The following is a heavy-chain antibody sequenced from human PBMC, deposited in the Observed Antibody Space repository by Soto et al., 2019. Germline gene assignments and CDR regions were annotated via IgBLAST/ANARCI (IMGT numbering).Heavy chain of an antibody. J-gene: IGHJ6*02. CDR2: ISSSSSTI. V-gene: IGHV3-48*01. D-gene: IGHD2-2*01. Sequence: EVQLVESGGGLVQPGGSLRLSCAASGFTFSSYSMNWVRQAPGKGLEWVSYISSSSSTIYYADSVKGRFTISRDNAKNSLYLQMNSLRGEDTAVYYCARARGYCSSTSCYAYGMDVWGQGTTVTVSS. CDR1: GFTFSSYS. CDR3: ARARGYCSSTSCYAYGMDV.